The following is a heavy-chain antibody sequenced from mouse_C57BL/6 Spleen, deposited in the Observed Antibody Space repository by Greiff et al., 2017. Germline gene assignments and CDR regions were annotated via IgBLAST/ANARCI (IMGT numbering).Heavy chain of an antibody. J-gene: IGHJ4*01. CDR2: IHPNSGST. CDR1: GYTFTSYW. Sequence: QVHVKQPGAELVKPGASVKLSCKASGYTFTSYWMHWVKQRPGQGLEWIGMIHPNSGSTNYNEKFKSKATLTVDKSSSTAYMQLSSLTSEDSAVYYCARYARAMDYWGQGTSVTVSS. CDR3: ARYARAMDY. V-gene: IGHV1-64*01.